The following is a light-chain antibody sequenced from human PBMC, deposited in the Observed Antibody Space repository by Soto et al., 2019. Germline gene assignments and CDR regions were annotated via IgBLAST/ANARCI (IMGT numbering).Light chain of an antibody. V-gene: IGKV3-15*01. J-gene: IGKJ1*01. CDR1: QSVMRN. CDR3: QQYEKWGT. CDR2: WAS. Sequence: DIVMTQSPATLSVSPGERATLSCRASQSVMRNLAWYQQNPGQVPRLLISWASTRATGIPDRFSGSGSGTDFTLTISSLQSEDFAVYYCQQYEKWGTFGQGTKVEIK.